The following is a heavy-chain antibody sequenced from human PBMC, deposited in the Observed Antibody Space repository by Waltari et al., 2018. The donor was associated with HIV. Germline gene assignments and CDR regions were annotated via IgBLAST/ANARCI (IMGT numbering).Heavy chain of an antibody. J-gene: IGHJ4*02. Sequence: EVQLLESGGGLVQPGGSLRLSCAASGFTFSSYAMSWVRQAPGKGLEWVSAIRGSGGSTYYADSVKGRFTISRDNSKNTLYLQMNSLRAEDTAVYYCAKMDIVLVVYAMVDYWGQGTLVTVSS. CDR1: GFTFSSYA. D-gene: IGHD2-8*02. CDR3: AKMDIVLVVYAMVDY. CDR2: IRGSGGST. V-gene: IGHV3-23*01.